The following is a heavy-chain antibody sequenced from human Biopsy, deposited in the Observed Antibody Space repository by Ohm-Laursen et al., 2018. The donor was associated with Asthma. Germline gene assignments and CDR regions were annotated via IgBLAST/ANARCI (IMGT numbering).Heavy chain of an antibody. CDR1: GGSFSGYY. CDR3: ARAGQCSSTSCYNPGWFDP. V-gene: IGHV4-34*01. Sequence: SDTLSLTCAVYGGSFSGYYWSCIRPPPGKGLEWIGEINHSGRPNYNSSIKRRVTISVDTPKNQFSLKLSSVTAADTAVYYCARAGQCSSTSCYNPGWFDPWGQGTLVTVSS. CDR2: INHSGRP. D-gene: IGHD2-2*01. J-gene: IGHJ5*02.